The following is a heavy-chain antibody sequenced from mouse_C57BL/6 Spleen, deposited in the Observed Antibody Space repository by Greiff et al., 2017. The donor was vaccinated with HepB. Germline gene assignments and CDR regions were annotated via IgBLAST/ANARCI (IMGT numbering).Heavy chain of an antibody. CDR3: ARSVGGRGYAMDY. CDR1: GYTFTSYW. CDR2: INPSNGGT. J-gene: IGHJ4*01. D-gene: IGHD1-1*01. V-gene: IGHV1-53*01. Sequence: QLQQPGTELVKPGASVKLSCKASGYTFTSYWMHWVKQRPGQGLEWIGNINPSNGGTNYNEKFKSKATLTVDKSSSTAYMQLSSLTSEDSAVYYCARSVGGRGYAMDYWGQGTSVTVSS.